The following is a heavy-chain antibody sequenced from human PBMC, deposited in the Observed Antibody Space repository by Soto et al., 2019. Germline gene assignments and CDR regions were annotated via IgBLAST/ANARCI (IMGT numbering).Heavy chain of an antibody. CDR3: AAERRYSYGLHY. Sequence: QVQLVQSGAEVKKPGASVKVSCKASGYTFNRYAMHWVRQAPGQGLEWMGWINADNGDTRYSQKFQGRVTIAKDTSTTTAYMELSSLAFEDTAVYYCAAERRYSYGLHYWGQGTLVTVSS. J-gene: IGHJ4*02. CDR1: GYTFNRYA. V-gene: IGHV1-3*01. D-gene: IGHD5-18*01. CDR2: INADNGDT.